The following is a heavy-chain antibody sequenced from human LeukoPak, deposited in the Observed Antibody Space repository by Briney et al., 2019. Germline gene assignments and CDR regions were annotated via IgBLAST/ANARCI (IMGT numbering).Heavy chain of an antibody. CDR1: GFTFSSYA. CDR3: AKGKAVVGAAGPDY. V-gene: IGHV3-23*01. CDR2: ISGSGGST. Sequence: GGSLRLSCAASGFTFSSYAMSWVRQAPGKGLEWVSAISGSGGSTYYADSVKGRFTISRDNSKSALYLQMNSLRAEDTAMYYCAKGKAVVGAAGPDYWGQGTLVTVPS. D-gene: IGHD2-15*01. J-gene: IGHJ4*02.